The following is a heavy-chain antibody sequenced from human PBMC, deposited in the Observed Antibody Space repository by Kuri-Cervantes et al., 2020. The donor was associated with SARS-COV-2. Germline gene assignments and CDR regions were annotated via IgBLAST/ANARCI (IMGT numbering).Heavy chain of an antibody. CDR1: TSSSYY. Sequence: TSSSYYWGWIRQAPGKGLEWVAVIWYDGRNTYYTGSVKGRFTISRDNSKNMLYLEVNSLRAEDTAVYYCARNHSMDVWGTGTAVTVSS. CDR3: ARNHSMDV. V-gene: IGHV3-33*01. CDR2: IWYDGRNT. J-gene: IGHJ6*03.